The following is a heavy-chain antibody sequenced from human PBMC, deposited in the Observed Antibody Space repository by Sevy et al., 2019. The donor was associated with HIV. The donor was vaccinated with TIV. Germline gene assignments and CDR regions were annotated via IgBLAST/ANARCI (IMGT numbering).Heavy chain of an antibody. Sequence: ASVKVSCKASGGTFSSYAISWVRQAPGQGLEWMGGLIPILGTANYAQKFQGRVTITADESTSTAYMELSSLRSEDTAVYYCARDQVAYYDSSGYYFSFDYWGQRTLVTVSS. CDR3: ARDQVAYYDSSGYYFSFDY. J-gene: IGHJ4*02. V-gene: IGHV1-69*13. CDR1: GGTFSSYA. D-gene: IGHD3-22*01. CDR2: LIPILGTA.